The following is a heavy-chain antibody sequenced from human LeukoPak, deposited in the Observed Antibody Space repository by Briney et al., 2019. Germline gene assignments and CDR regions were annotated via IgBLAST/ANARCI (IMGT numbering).Heavy chain of an antibody. CDR2: IYYSGST. CDR1: GGSISGFY. J-gene: IGHJ3*02. V-gene: IGHV4-59*01. Sequence: PSETLSLTCTVSGGSISGFYWSWIRQPPGKGLEWIGYIYYSGSTNYNPSFKSRVTISLNTSKNQFSLKLSSVTAADTAVYYCARGKGSVAFDIWGQGTMVAVSS. CDR3: ARGKGSVAFDI.